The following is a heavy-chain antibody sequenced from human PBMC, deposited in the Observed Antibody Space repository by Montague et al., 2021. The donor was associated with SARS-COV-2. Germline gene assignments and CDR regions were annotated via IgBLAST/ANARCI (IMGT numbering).Heavy chain of an antibody. V-gene: IGHV4-39*01. Sequence: SETLSLTCTVSGDSTSRPNCYWGWIRQAPGKGLDWIGTIYNSGTTHYNPSLKSRLTISIDTSKNQFSLKLTSVTAADTAVYYCARHRNYGDHSLDNWFHPWGQGTLVTVSS. J-gene: IGHJ5*02. D-gene: IGHD4-17*01. CDR1: GDSTSRPNCY. CDR2: IYNSGTT. CDR3: ARHRNYGDHSLDNWFHP.